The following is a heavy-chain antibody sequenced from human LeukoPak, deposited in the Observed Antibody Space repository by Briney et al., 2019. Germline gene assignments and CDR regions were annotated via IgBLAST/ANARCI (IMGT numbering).Heavy chain of an antibody. V-gene: IGHV1-18*01. CDR2: ISAYNGNT. CDR3: ARVNSPYYYDSSGYYYLPDY. D-gene: IGHD3-22*01. CDR1: GYTFTSYG. Sequence: GASVKVSCKASGYTFTSYGISWVRQAPGQGLEWMGWISAYNGNTNYAQKLQGKVTMTTDTSTSTAYMELRSLRSDDTAVYYCARVNSPYYYDSSGYYYLPDYWGQGTLVTVSS. J-gene: IGHJ4*02.